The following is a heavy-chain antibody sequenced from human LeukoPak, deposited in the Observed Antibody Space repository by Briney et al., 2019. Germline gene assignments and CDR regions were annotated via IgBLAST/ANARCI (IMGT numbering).Heavy chain of an antibody. Sequence: SQTLSLTCTVSGGSITSGDYYWSWIRQPPGKGLEWMGYTYYSGITYYNPSLKSRVTISVDTSKNQFSLKLRSVTAADTAVYFCARGLGSSWYGDWGQGTLVTVSS. V-gene: IGHV4-30-4*01. CDR1: GGSITSGDYY. CDR3: ARGLGSSWYGD. J-gene: IGHJ4*02. D-gene: IGHD6-13*01. CDR2: TYYSGIT.